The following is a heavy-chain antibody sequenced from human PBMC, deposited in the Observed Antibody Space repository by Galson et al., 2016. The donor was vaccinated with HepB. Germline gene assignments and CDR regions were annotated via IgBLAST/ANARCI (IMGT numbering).Heavy chain of an antibody. D-gene: IGHD3-3*01. CDR1: GFTFSSYA. J-gene: IGHJ4*02. CDR2: ISASGGRT. Sequence: SLRLSCAASGFTFSSYAMTWVRQPPGKGLEWVSGISASGGRTYYTDSVKGQFTISRDNSKDTLYLQMTSLRAEDTAEDYCAKHHDFWSDHNPFDYWGQGNLVTVSS. V-gene: IGHV3-23*01. CDR3: AKHHDFWSDHNPFDY.